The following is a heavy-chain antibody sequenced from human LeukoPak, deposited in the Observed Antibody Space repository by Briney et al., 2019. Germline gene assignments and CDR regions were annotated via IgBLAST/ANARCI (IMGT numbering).Heavy chain of an antibody. Sequence: GRSLRLSCAASEFMLTNYAMHWVRQAPGKGLEWVAVISYHGTSKYYADSVKGRFTISRDIPRNTLYLQMDSLRAEDTAVYYCARAGPNDHRFDYWGQGTLVTVSS. CDR1: EFMLTNYA. CDR2: ISYHGTSK. D-gene: IGHD1-1*01. J-gene: IGHJ4*02. CDR3: ARAGPNDHRFDY. V-gene: IGHV3-30-3*01.